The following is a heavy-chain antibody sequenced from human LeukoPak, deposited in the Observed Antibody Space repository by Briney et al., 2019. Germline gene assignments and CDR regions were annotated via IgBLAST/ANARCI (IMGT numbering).Heavy chain of an antibody. J-gene: IGHJ4*02. CDR3: ARDWGSYGPPDY. CDR1: GYTFTSYG. Sequence: ASVKVSCKASGYTFTSYGISWVRQAPGQGLEGMGWISAYNGNTNYAQKLQGRVTMTTDTSTSTAYMELRSLRSDDPAVYYCARDWGSYGPPDYWGQGTLVTVSS. CDR2: ISAYNGNT. D-gene: IGHD5-18*01. V-gene: IGHV1-18*01.